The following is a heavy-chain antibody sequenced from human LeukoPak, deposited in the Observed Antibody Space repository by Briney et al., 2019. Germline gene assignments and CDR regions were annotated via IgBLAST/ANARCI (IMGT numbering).Heavy chain of an antibody. CDR3: ARTVVAATPNWFDP. Sequence: GGSLRLPCAASGFTFSSYSMNWVRQAPGKGLEWVSYISSSSTIYYADSVKGRFTISRDNAKNSLYLQMNSLRDEDTAVYYCARTVVAATPNWFDPWGQGTLVTVSS. D-gene: IGHD2-15*01. J-gene: IGHJ5*02. CDR1: GFTFSSYS. V-gene: IGHV3-48*02. CDR2: ISSSSTI.